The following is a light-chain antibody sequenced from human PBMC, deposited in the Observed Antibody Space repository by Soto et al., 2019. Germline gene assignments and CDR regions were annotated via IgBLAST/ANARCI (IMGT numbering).Light chain of an antibody. J-gene: IGKJ4*01. CDR1: QSVSSY. CDR3: QHRSDWPLT. V-gene: IGKV3-11*01. CDR2: DAS. Sequence: EIVLTQSPAPLSLSPGERATLSCRASQSVSSYLAWYQQKPGQAPRLLIYDASNRANGVPARFSGSGSGTDFTLTISSLEPEDVAVYYCQHRSDWPLTFGGGTKVDI.